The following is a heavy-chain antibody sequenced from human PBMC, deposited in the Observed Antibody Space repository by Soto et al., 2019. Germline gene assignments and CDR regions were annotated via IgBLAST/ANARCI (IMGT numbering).Heavy chain of an antibody. J-gene: IGHJ5*02. CDR1: GFTFSSYA. CDR3: AKDPKSTIRFNWFDP. CDR2: ISGSGSGT. D-gene: IGHD2-8*01. V-gene: IGHV3-23*01. Sequence: EVQLSESGGGLVQPGGSLRLSCAASGFTFSSYAMSWVRQAPGKRLEWVSGISGSGSGTYYADSVKGRFTISRDNSKKTLYLQMNSLRAEDTAIYYCAKDPKSTIRFNWFDPWGQGTLVTVSS.